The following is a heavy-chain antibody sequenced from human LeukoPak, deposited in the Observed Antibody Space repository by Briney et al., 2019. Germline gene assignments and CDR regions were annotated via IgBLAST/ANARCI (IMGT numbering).Heavy chain of an antibody. J-gene: IGHJ4*02. V-gene: IGHV3-21*01. CDR1: GFTFSSYS. CDR3: VRDGGVSGYDLLDY. D-gene: IGHD5-12*01. Sequence: PGGSLRLSCAASGFTFSSYSMNWVRQAPGKGLEWVSSISSSSYIYYADSVKGRFTISRDNAKNSLSLQMNSLRAEDTAVYYCVRDGGVSGYDLLDYWGQGTLVTVSS. CDR2: ISSSSYI.